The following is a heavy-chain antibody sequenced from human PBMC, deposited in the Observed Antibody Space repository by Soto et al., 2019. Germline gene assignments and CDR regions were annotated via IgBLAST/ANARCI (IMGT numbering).Heavy chain of an antibody. V-gene: IGHV3-7*03. CDR1: GFTFSSYW. CDR3: VRVGGSGGY. D-gene: IGHD3-10*01. J-gene: IGHJ4*02. CDR2: IKGDGSGK. Sequence: QPGGSLRLSCTASGFTFSSYWMSWVRQAPGKGLGWVANIKGDGSGKYYVDSVKGRFSISRDNARNSLYLQMNSLRAEDTAVYYGVRVGGSGGYWGQGALVTVSS.